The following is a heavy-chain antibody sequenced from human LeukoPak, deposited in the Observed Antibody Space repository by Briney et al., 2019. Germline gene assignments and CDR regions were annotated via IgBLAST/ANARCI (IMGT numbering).Heavy chain of an antibody. CDR1: GYTFTNYG. CDR2: ISGYNGYT. J-gene: IGHJ1*01. Sequence: ASVKVSCKASGYTFTNYGVSWVRQAPGQGLEWMGWISGYNGYTNYAQKFQFRVTMTTDTSTSTAYMELRSLTSDDTAVYYCARDKAVTTELTQYFHHWGQGTLVTVSS. V-gene: IGHV1-18*01. CDR3: ARDKAVTTELTQYFHH. D-gene: IGHD4-11*01.